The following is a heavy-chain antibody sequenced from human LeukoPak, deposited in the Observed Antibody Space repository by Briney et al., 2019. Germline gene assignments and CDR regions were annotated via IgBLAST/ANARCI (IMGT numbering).Heavy chain of an antibody. CDR1: GGSFSGYY. J-gene: IGHJ4*02. D-gene: IGHD3-10*01. V-gene: IGHV4-34*01. Sequence: TSETLSLTCAVYGGSFSGYYWSWIRQPPGKGLEWIGEINHSGSTNYNPSLKSRVTISVDTSKNQFSLKLISVTAADTAVYYCALRVTMVRGVTDYYFDYWGQGTLVTVSS. CDR3: ALRVTMVRGVTDYYFDY. CDR2: INHSGST.